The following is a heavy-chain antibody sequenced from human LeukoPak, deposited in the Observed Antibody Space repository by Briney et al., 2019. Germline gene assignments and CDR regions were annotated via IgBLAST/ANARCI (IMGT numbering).Heavy chain of an antibody. CDR2: INPSGST. CDR1: GGSLCGYY. V-gene: IGHV4-34*01. J-gene: IGHJ6*03. D-gene: IGHD6-13*01. Sequence: KPSETLSLNCAVYGGSLCGYYWSWMRPPPGKEREGRGEINPSGSTNYNPSLKSRVTISVDTSKNQFSLKLSSVTAADTAVYYCARVEQLASHCYYYYYIDVWGKGTTVTVSS. CDR3: ARVEQLASHCYYYYYIDV.